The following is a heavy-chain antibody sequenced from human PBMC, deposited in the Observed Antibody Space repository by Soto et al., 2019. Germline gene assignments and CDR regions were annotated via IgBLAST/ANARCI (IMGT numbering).Heavy chain of an antibody. V-gene: IGHV3-64D*08. Sequence: EVQLVESGGGLVQPGGSLRLSCSASGFTFSSYAMHWVRQAPGKGLEYVSAISSNGGSTYYADSVKGRFTISRDNSKNTLYLQMSSLRAEDTAVYYCVKAHDYYDSSGYYANWGQGTLVTVSS. D-gene: IGHD3-22*01. CDR2: ISSNGGST. J-gene: IGHJ4*02. CDR3: VKAHDYYDSSGYYAN. CDR1: GFTFSSYA.